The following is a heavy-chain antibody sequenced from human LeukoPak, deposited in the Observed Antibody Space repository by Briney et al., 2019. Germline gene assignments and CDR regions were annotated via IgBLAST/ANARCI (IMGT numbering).Heavy chain of an antibody. CDR3: VKGDSITGTAPLDY. D-gene: IGHD1-20*01. Sequence: PGGSLRLSCAAFGFTFDDYAMHWVRQTPGKGLEWVSHISWNSATIEYADSVKGRFTISRDNAKNSLYLQMNSLRAEDTALYYCVKGDSITGTAPLDYWGQGTLVTVSS. J-gene: IGHJ4*02. CDR1: GFTFDDYA. CDR2: ISWNSATI. V-gene: IGHV3-9*01.